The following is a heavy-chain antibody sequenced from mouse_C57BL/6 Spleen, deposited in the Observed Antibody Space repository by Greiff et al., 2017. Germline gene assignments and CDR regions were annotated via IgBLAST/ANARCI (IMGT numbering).Heavy chain of an antibody. V-gene: IGHV1-80*01. D-gene: IGHD2-2*01. Sequence: VQLQESGAELVKPGASVKISCKASGYAFSSYWMNWVQQRPGKGLEWIGQIYPGDGDTNYNGKFKGKATLTADKSSSTAYMQLSSLTSEDSAVYFCARGGYEYFDYWGQGTTLTVSS. J-gene: IGHJ2*01. CDR3: ARGGYEYFDY. CDR1: GYAFSSYW. CDR2: IYPGDGDT.